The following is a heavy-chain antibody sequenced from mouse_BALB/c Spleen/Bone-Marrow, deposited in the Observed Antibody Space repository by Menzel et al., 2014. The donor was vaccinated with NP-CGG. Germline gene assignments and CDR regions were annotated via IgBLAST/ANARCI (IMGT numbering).Heavy chain of an antibody. CDR3: ARGTTVYYFDY. CDR2: IYPGSGGT. J-gene: IGHJ2*01. D-gene: IGHD1-1*01. Sequence: VMLVESGAELVRPGTSVKASCKASGYAFTNYLIEWVKQRPGQGLEWIGVIYPGSGGTNYNEKFRDKATLTADKSSSTAYMQLSSLTSDDSAVYFCARGTTVYYFDYWGQGTTLTVSS. CDR1: GYAFTNYL. V-gene: IGHV1-54*01.